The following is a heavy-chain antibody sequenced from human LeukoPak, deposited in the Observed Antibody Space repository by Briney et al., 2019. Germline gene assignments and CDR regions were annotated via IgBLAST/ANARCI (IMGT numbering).Heavy chain of an antibody. Sequence: GGSLRLTCAASGFTFSSYAMHWVRQAPGKGLEYVSAISSNGGSTYYTNSMKGRFTISRDNSKNTLYLQMGSLRAEDMAVYYCAREDGRTAMVGGYFDYWGQGTLVTVSS. D-gene: IGHD5-18*01. J-gene: IGHJ4*02. CDR1: GFTFSSYA. V-gene: IGHV3-64*01. CDR2: ISSNGGST. CDR3: AREDGRTAMVGGYFDY.